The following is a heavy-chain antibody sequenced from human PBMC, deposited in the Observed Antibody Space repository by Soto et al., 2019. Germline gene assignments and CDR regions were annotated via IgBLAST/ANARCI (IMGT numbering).Heavy chain of an antibody. Sequence: ASVKVSCKASGYTFTSYAMHWVRQAPGQRLEWMGWINAGNGNTKYSQKFQGRVTITRDTSASTAYMELSSLRSEDTAVYYCARSTTIFGVVIMRPYYYGMDAWGQGTTVTVSS. CDR2: INAGNGNT. CDR3: ARSTTIFGVVIMRPYYYGMDA. J-gene: IGHJ6*02. V-gene: IGHV1-3*01. CDR1: GYTFTSYA. D-gene: IGHD3-3*01.